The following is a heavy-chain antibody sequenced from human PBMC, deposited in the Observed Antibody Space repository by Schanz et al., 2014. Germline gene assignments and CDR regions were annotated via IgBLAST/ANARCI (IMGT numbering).Heavy chain of an antibody. D-gene: IGHD3-10*01. CDR3: AKGRFGELSAFDI. Sequence: VQLVESGGGVVQPGRSLRLSCAASGFTFSSHSFNWVRQAPGKGLEWISYITYNGGTIYYADSVKGRFTISRDNSKNTLYLQMNSLRAEDTAVYYCAKGRFGELSAFDIWGQGTMVTVSS. J-gene: IGHJ3*02. CDR2: ITYNGGTI. V-gene: IGHV3-48*01. CDR1: GFTFSSHS.